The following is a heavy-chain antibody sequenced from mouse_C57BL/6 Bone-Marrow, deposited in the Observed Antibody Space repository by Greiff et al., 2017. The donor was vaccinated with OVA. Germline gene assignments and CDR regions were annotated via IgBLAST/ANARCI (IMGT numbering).Heavy chain of an antibody. Sequence: VQLQQSVAELVRPGASVKLSCTASGFNIKNTYMHWVKQRPEQGLEWIGRIDPANGNTKYAPKFQGKATITADTSSNTAYLQLSSLTSEYTAIDYCARFHYYGRDYFDYWGQGTTLTVAS. D-gene: IGHD1-1*01. CDR1: GFNIKNTY. CDR3: ARFHYYGRDYFDY. V-gene: IGHV14-3*01. CDR2: IDPANGNT. J-gene: IGHJ2*01.